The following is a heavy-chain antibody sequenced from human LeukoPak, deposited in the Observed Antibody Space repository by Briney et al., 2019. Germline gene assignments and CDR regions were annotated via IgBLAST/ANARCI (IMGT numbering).Heavy chain of an antibody. CDR3: ARDLRGYSYLGDYYYYMDV. CDR2: IIPIFGTA. V-gene: IGHV1-69*06. J-gene: IGHJ6*03. CDR1: GGTFSSYA. D-gene: IGHD5-18*01. Sequence: SVKVSCKASGGTFSSYATSWVRQAPGQGLEWMGGIIPIFGTANYAQKFQGRVAITADKSTSTAYMELSSLRSEDTAVYYCARDLRGYSYLGDYYYYMDVWGKGTTVT.